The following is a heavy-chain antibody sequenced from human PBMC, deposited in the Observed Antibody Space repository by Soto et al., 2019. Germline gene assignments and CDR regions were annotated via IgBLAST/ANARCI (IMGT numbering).Heavy chain of an antibody. V-gene: IGHV4-59*01. CDR1: GGSISSYY. D-gene: IGHD1-1*01. CDR2: IYYSGST. Sequence: ETLSLTCTVSGGSISSYYWSWIRQPPGKGLEWIGYIYYSGSTNYNPSLKSRVTISVDTSKNQFSLKLSSVTAADTAVYYCARRIMETTYFDYWGQGTLVTVSS. CDR3: ARRIMETTYFDY. J-gene: IGHJ4*02.